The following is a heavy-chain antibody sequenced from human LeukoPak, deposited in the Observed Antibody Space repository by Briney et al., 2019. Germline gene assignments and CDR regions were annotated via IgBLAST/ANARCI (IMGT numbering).Heavy chain of an antibody. CDR1: GFTFSSYG. D-gene: IGHD1-14*01. Sequence: GGPLRLSCAASGFTFSSYGTHWVRQAPGKGLEGVADISYDRNIKYSAASGNGRFTLSRDNSKNSLYLQMISLRAEDTGVYYCAKARSHRGVGTCDYWGQGTLVTVSS. V-gene: IGHV3-30*18. CDR2: ISYDRNIK. J-gene: IGHJ4*02. CDR3: AKARSHRGVGTCDY.